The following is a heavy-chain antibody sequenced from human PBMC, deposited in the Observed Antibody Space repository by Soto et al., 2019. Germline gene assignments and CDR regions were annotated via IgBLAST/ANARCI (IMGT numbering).Heavy chain of an antibody. CDR2: INPSGGST. Sequence: ASSEVSCKASGYTFTSYYMHWVRQAPGQGLEWMGIINPSGGSTSYAQKFQGRVTMTRDTSTSTVYMELSSVTAADTAVYYCARQCPTAPSTYYYDSSGYRLDAFDIWGQGTMVTVSS. D-gene: IGHD3-22*01. CDR3: ARQCPTAPSTYYYDSSGYRLDAFDI. CDR1: GYTFTSYY. J-gene: IGHJ3*02. V-gene: IGHV1-46*01.